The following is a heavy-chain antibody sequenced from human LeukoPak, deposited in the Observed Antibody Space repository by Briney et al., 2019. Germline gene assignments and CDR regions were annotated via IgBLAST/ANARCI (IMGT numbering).Heavy chain of an antibody. CDR3: ARASYSSSWYVYFDY. CDR2: MNPNSGNT. V-gene: IGHV1-8*01. Sequence: ASVKASCKASGYTFTSYDINWVRQATGQGLEWMGWMNPNSGNTGYAQKFQGRVTMTRNTSISTAYMELSSLRSEDTAVYYCARASYSSSWYVYFDYWGQGTLVTVSS. CDR1: GYTFTSYD. J-gene: IGHJ4*02. D-gene: IGHD6-13*01.